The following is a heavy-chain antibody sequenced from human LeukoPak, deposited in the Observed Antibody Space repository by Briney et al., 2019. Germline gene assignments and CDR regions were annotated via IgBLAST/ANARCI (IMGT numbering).Heavy chain of an antibody. Sequence: GGSLRLSCVGSGFTLSSHAMSWVRQAPEKGLEWVSGIYESGQTTHYADSVKGRFSISRDNSKNTLYLQMDSLRGEDTAIYYCAKDYRIGYSDHFDYWGQGALVTVSS. D-gene: IGHD2-21*01. CDR3: AKDYRIGYSDHFDY. V-gene: IGHV3-23*01. J-gene: IGHJ4*02. CDR2: IYESGQTT. CDR1: GFTLSSHA.